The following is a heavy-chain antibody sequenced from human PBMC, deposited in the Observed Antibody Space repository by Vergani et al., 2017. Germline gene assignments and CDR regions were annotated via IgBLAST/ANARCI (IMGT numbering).Heavy chain of an antibody. CDR3: ARGGVTGDRSGYYYYYYMDV. CDR1: GGSISSYY. Sequence: QVQLQESGPGLVKPSETLSLTCTVSGGSISSYYWSWIRQPPGKGLEWIGYIYYSGSTNYNPSLKSRVTISVDTSKNPFSLKLSSVTAADTAVYYCARGGVTGDRSGYYYYYYMDVWGKGTTVTVSS. J-gene: IGHJ6*03. D-gene: IGHD7-27*01. V-gene: IGHV4-59*01. CDR2: IYYSGST.